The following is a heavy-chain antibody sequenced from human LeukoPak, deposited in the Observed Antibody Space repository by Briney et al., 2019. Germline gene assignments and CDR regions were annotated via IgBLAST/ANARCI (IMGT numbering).Heavy chain of an antibody. Sequence: PGRSLRLSCAASGFTFDDYAMHWVRQAPGKGLEWVSGISWNSGSIGYADSVKGRFTISRDNAKNSLYLQMNSLRAEDTALYYCARGAAGQRGFDYWGQGTLVTVSS. CDR2: ISWNSGSI. J-gene: IGHJ4*02. V-gene: IGHV3-9*01. CDR1: GFTFDDYA. D-gene: IGHD4/OR15-4a*01. CDR3: ARGAAGQRGFDY.